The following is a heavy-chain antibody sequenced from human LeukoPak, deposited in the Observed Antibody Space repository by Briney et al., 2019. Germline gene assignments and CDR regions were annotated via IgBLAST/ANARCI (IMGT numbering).Heavy chain of an antibody. Sequence: AASVKVSCKASGGXFSSYAMSWVRQDPGQGLEWMGRIIPILGIANYAQKFQGRVTITADKSTSTAYMELSSLRSEDTAVYYCARTLTGDAFDIWGQGTMVTVSS. CDR1: GGXFSSYA. CDR3: ARTLTGDAFDI. CDR2: IIPILGIA. V-gene: IGHV1-69*04. J-gene: IGHJ3*02. D-gene: IGHD3-9*01.